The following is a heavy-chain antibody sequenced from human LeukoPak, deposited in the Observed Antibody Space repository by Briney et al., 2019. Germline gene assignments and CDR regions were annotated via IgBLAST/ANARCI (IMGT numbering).Heavy chain of an antibody. Sequence: PGGSLRLSCAASGFTFSDYYMSWIRQAPGKGLEWVSYISSSGSTIYYADSVKGRFTISRDNAKNSLYLQMNSLRAEDTAVCYCARDNRGGYSYGSVDYWGQGTLVTVSS. CDR1: GFTFSDYY. D-gene: IGHD5-18*01. CDR3: ARDNRGGYSYGSVDY. J-gene: IGHJ4*02. V-gene: IGHV3-11*04. CDR2: ISSSGSTI.